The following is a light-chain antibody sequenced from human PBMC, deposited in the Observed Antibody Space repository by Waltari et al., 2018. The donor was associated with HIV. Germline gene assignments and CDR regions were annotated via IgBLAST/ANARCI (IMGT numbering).Light chain of an antibody. CDR2: YDS. J-gene: IGLJ2*01. CDR3: QVWDSSSVVV. Sequence: SYVLTQPPSVSVAPGKTARITCGGNNIGNKNVHWYQQKPGQAPVLVIYYDSDRPSGIPERFAGSNCGNTATLTIGRVEAGDEADYHCQVWDSSSVVVFGGGTKLTVL. CDR1: NIGNKN. V-gene: IGLV3-21*01.